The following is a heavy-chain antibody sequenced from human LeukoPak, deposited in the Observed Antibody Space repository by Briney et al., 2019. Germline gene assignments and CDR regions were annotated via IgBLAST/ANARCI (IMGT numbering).Heavy chain of an antibody. CDR1: GYTFTSNA. D-gene: IGHD2-8*01. V-gene: IGHV7-4-1*02. Sequence: ASVKVSCKASGYTFTSNALGWVRQAPGQGLEWMGWINTNTGNPTYAQGFAGRFVFSLDTSDNTAYLQISSLQAEDTAVYSCASFFCTSALCYYLDYWGQGTLVTVSS. CDR2: INTNTGNP. CDR3: ASFFCTSALCYYLDY. J-gene: IGHJ4*02.